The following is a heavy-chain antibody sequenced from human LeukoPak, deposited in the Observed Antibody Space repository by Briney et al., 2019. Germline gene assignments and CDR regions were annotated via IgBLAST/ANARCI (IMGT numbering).Heavy chain of an antibody. V-gene: IGHV4-39*07. D-gene: IGHD6-6*01. CDR2: IYYSGST. CDR3: ARVGGPVPAALEDAFDL. J-gene: IGHJ4*03. Sequence: SETLSLTCTVSGGSISSSSYYWGWIRQPPGKGLEWIGSIYYSGSTYYNPSLKSRVTISVDTSKNQFSLKLSSVTAADTALYFCARVGGPVPAALEDAFDLWGQGILVTVSS. CDR1: GGSISSSSYY.